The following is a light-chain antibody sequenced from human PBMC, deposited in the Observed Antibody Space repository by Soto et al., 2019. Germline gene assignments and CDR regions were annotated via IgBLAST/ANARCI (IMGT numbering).Light chain of an antibody. Sequence: QLVLTQSPSASASLGASVKLTCTLSSGHSSYAIAWHQQQPEKGPRYLMNLNSDGSHSKGDGIPDRFSGSSSGAERYLTISSLQSEDEADYYCPTWGTGVVFGGGTKLTVL. CDR2: LNSDGSH. CDR3: PTWGTGVV. J-gene: IGLJ2*01. CDR1: SGHSSYA. V-gene: IGLV4-69*01.